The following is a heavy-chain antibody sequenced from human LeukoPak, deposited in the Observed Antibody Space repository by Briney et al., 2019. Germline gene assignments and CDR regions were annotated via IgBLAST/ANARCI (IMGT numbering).Heavy chain of an antibody. Sequence: GGSLRLSCAASGFTFSSYGMHWVRQAPGQGLEWVAVVWSDGNNKYYADSVKGRFTISRDNPKNTLYLQMNSLRADDTAVYYCARGPYQLVDHWGQGTLVSVSS. CDR1: GFTFSSYG. J-gene: IGHJ4*02. CDR2: VWSDGNNK. CDR3: ARGPYQLVDH. V-gene: IGHV3-33*01.